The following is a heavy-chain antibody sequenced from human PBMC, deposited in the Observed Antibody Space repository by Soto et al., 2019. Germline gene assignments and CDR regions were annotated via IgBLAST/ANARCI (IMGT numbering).Heavy chain of an antibody. J-gene: IGHJ5*02. D-gene: IGHD3-3*01. CDR3: AIDFWSGYGGFVT. V-gene: IGHV1-46*01. CDR2: INPGGGGT. Sequence: QVQLMQSGAEVKKPGASVKVSCTASGYTFTTYYIHWVRQAPGQGLEWMGIINPGGGGTTYAQKVQGRVNMIRDTSTSTVYVELSSLRSEDTAVYYCAIDFWSGYGGFVTWGQGTLVTVSS. CDR1: GYTFTTYY.